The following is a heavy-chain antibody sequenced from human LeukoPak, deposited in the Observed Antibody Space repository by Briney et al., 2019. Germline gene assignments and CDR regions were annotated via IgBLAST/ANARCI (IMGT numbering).Heavy chain of an antibody. Sequence: SLRLSCSASGFTFSSYAVSWGRQAPGEGPGVGGRIKRRAPGGTTEYAAPVKGRFTISRDDSKNTLFLQMNSLQTEDAALYYCATYSSSYYYFVYWGQGTLVTVSS. CDR3: ATYSSSYYYFVY. CDR2: IKRRAPGGTT. J-gene: IGHJ4*02. CDR1: GFTFSSYA. V-gene: IGHV3-15*01. D-gene: IGHD6-13*01.